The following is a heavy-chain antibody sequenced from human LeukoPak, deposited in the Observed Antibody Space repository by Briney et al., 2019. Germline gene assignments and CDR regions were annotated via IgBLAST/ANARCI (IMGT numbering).Heavy chain of an antibody. CDR1: GFTLSNHW. CDR3: AKDAPPSYCSSTSCYQNYFDY. V-gene: IGHV3-30*02. CDR2: IRYDGSNK. J-gene: IGHJ4*02. D-gene: IGHD2-2*01. Sequence: GGSLRLSCAASGFTLSNHWMIWVRQAPGKGLEWVAFIRYDGSNKYYADSVKGRFTISRDNSKNTLYLQMNSLRAEDTAVYYCAKDAPPSYCSSTSCYQNYFDYWGQGTLVTVSS.